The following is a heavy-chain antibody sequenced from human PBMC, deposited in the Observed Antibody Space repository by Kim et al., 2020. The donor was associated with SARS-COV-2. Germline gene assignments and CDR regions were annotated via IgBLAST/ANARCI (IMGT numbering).Heavy chain of an antibody. J-gene: IGHJ4*02. D-gene: IGHD3-22*01. Sequence: VGSLRLSCAASGFTFSGYSMNWVRQAPGKGLEWVSSISSSSSYIYYADSVKGRFTISRDNAKNSLYLQMNSLRAEDTAVYYCARGPYYYDSSGYYYYFDYWGQGTLVTVSS. CDR3: ARGPYYYDSSGYYYYFDY. CDR2: ISSSSSYI. CDR1: GFTFSGYS. V-gene: IGHV3-21*01.